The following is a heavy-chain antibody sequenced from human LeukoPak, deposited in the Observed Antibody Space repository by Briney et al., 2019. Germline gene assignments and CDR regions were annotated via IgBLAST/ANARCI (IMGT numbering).Heavy chain of an antibody. V-gene: IGHV3-11*06. CDR2: ISSSSSYI. CDR1: GFTISDYY. J-gene: IGHJ3*02. D-gene: IGHD6-19*01. CDR3: ARGRLEWLVQLSGAFDI. Sequence: PGGSLRLSCAASGFTISDYYMSWIRQAPGKGLEWVSSISSSSSYIYYADSVKGRFTISRDNAKNSLYLQMNSLRAEDTAVYYCARGRLEWLVQLSGAFDIWGQGTMVTVSS.